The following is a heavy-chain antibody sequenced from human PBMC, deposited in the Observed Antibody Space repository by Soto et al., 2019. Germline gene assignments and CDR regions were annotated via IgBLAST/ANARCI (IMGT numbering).Heavy chain of an antibody. J-gene: IGHJ4*02. V-gene: IGHV4-34*01. CDR2: INHSGST. CDR1: GGSFSGYY. Sequence: SETLSLTCAVYGGSFSGYYWSWIRQPPGKGLEWIGEINHSGSTNYNPSLKSRVTISVDTSKNQFSLKLSSVTAADTAVYYCASHDYIWGNYRYPFDYWGQGTLVTVSS. D-gene: IGHD3-16*02. CDR3: ASHDYIWGNYRYPFDY.